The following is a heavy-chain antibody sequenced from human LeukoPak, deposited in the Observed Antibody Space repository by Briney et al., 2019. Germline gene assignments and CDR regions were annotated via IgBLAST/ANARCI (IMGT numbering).Heavy chain of an antibody. CDR3: AKDEAQYFQH. CDR1: GFTFSNYG. Sequence: GGSLRLSCAASGFTFSNYGMHWVRQAPGKGLEWVAFIRNGDGRNKYYADSVKGRFTISIDNSKNTVHLQMNSLRVEDTAVYYCAKDEAQYFQHWGQGALVTVSA. J-gene: IGHJ1*01. CDR2: IRNGDGRNK. V-gene: IGHV3-30*02.